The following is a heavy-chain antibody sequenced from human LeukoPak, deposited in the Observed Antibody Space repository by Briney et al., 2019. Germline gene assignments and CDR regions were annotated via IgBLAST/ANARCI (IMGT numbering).Heavy chain of an antibody. V-gene: IGHV4-4*07. CDR1: GGFISSYY. J-gene: IGHJ3*02. CDR3: ARDAANYYDSSGFDAFDI. D-gene: IGHD3-22*01. CDR2: IYTSGST. Sequence: PSETLSLTCTISGGFISSYYWSWIRQPAGKGLEWIGRIYTSGSTNYNPSLKSRVTMSVDTSKNQFSLKLSSVTAADTAVYYCARDAANYYDSSGFDAFDIWGQGTMVTVSS.